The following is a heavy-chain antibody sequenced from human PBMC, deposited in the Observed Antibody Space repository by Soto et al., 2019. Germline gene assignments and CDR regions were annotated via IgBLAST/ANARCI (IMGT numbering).Heavy chain of an antibody. CDR3: ARDDSGFSGSHYIEYLNY. J-gene: IGHJ4*02. Sequence: GGSLGLSCAASGFTFSNYAMQWVRQAPGKGLEWVAVISSDGSEKYYADSVKGRFTISRDNSKNTLYLQLSSLTSEDTAVYYCARDDSGFSGSHYIEYLNYWGQGALVTVSS. D-gene: IGHD1-26*01. CDR1: GFTFSNYA. CDR2: ISSDGSEK. V-gene: IGHV3-30-3*01.